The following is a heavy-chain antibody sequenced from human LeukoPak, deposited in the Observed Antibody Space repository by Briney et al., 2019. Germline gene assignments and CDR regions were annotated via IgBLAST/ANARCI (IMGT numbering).Heavy chain of an antibody. J-gene: IGHJ3*02. Sequence: SETLSLTCTVSGGSISSGGYYWSWIRQPAGKGLEWIGRIYTSGSTNYNPSLKSRVTISVDTSKNQFSLKLSSVTAADTAVYYCARAGPEVVPAAIDAFDIWGQGTMVTVSS. D-gene: IGHD2-2*01. CDR2: IYTSGST. V-gene: IGHV4-61*02. CDR1: GGSISSGGYY. CDR3: ARAGPEVVPAAIDAFDI.